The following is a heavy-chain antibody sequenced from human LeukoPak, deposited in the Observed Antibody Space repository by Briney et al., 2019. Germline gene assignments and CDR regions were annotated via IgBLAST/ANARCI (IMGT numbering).Heavy chain of an antibody. D-gene: IGHD3-22*01. Sequence: ASVKVSCKASGGTFSGYAISWVRQAPGQGLEWMGGIIPIFGTANYAQKFQGRVTITTDESTSTAYMELSSLRSEDTAVYYCARGFWVSRDSSGYPAFDIWGQGTMVTVSS. V-gene: IGHV1-69*05. CDR3: ARGFWVSRDSSGYPAFDI. CDR1: GGTFSGYA. J-gene: IGHJ3*02. CDR2: IIPIFGTA.